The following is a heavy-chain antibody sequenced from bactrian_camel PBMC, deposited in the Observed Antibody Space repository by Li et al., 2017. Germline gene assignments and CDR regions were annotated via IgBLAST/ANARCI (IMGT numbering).Heavy chain of an antibody. V-gene: IGHV3S1*01. J-gene: IGHJ4*01. CDR2: IDSGGGST. Sequence: HVQLVESGGGSVQAGGSLRLSCAASGYTRSGYCMGWFRQAPGKEREGVAAIDSGGGSTFYADSVKGRFTISRDNAKNTLYLQTNSLKTGDTAVYWCATYRSRDQGTQVTVS. D-gene: IGHD6*01. CDR1: GYTRSGYC.